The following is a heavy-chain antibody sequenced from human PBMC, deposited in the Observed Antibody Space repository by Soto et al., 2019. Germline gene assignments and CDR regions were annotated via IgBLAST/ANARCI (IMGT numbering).Heavy chain of an antibody. CDR1: GGSFSGYY. V-gene: IGHV4-34*01. Sequence: SETLSLTCAVYGGSFSGYYWSWIRQPPGKGLEWIGEINHSGSTNYNPSLKSRVTISVDTSKNQFSLKLSSVTAADTAVYYCARGRGVAVAGFDYWGQGTLVTVS. CDR3: ARGRGVAVAGFDY. J-gene: IGHJ4*02. CDR2: INHSGST. D-gene: IGHD6-19*01.